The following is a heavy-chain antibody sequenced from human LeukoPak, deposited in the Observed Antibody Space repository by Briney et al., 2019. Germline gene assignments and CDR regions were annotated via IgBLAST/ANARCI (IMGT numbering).Heavy chain of an antibody. Sequence: SETLSLTCTVSGGSISSYYWSWIRQPPGKGLEWIGYIYYSGSTNYNPSLKSRVTISVDTSRNQFSLKLSSVTAADTAVYYCARSMVGATRFDYWGQGTLVTVSS. J-gene: IGHJ4*02. CDR1: GGSISSYY. V-gene: IGHV4-59*01. CDR3: ARSMVGATRFDY. CDR2: IYYSGST. D-gene: IGHD1-26*01.